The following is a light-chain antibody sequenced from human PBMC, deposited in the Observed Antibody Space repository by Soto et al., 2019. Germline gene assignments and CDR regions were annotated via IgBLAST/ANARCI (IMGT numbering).Light chain of an antibody. V-gene: IGKV1-9*01. CDR2: ASS. J-gene: IGKJ1*01. Sequence: IQLTQSPSSLSASVGDRVTVTCRASQGIGTYLVWYQQKSGKAPTVLIYASSTLQTGVPSRFSGSGSGTDFSLTISSLHHEDVATYYCQQVDSYPRTFGQGTKVEIK. CDR1: QGIGTY. CDR3: QQVDSYPRT.